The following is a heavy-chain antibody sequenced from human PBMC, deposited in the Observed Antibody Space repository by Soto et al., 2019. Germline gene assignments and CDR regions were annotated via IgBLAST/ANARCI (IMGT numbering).Heavy chain of an antibody. J-gene: IGHJ4*02. V-gene: IGHV3-11*01. CDR1: GFTFSDYY. D-gene: IGHD3-22*01. CDR2: ISSSDSI. CDR3: ARDLGYCDSSGYFDY. Sequence: QVQLVESGGGLVKPGGSLRLSCAASGFTFSDYYMSWIRQAPGKGLEWVSYISSSDSIYYADSVKGRFTISRDNAKNSLYLQMNSLRAEDTAVYYCARDLGYCDSSGYFDYWGQGTLVTVSS.